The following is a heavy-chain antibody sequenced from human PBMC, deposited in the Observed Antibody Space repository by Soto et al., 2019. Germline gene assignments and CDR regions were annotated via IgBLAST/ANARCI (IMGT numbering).Heavy chain of an antibody. J-gene: IGHJ5*02. CDR1: GFTFSSFA. Sequence: GGSLRLSCAASGFTFSSFAMHWVRQASGKGLEWVGRIRSKANSYATEYAASVKGRFTISRDDSKNTAYLQMNSLETEDTAVYYCTRWCSSCGVGRLDPWGQ. V-gene: IGHV3-73*01. CDR2: IRSKANSYAT. D-gene: IGHD2-8*01. CDR3: TRWCSSCGVGRLDP.